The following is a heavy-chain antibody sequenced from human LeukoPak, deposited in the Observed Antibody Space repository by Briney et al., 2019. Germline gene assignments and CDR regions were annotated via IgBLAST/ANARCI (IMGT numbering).Heavy chain of an antibody. D-gene: IGHD4-17*01. V-gene: IGHV3-23*01. CDR3: AKDYSYGYGDYVTWFDP. CDR2: ISGSGGST. J-gene: IGHJ5*02. Sequence: GGSLRLSCAASGFTFGSYAMSWVRQAPGKGLEWVSAISGSGGSTYYADSVKGRFTISRDNSKNTLYLQMNSLRAEDTAVYYCAKDYSYGYGDYVTWFDPWGQGTLVTVSS. CDR1: GFTFGSYA.